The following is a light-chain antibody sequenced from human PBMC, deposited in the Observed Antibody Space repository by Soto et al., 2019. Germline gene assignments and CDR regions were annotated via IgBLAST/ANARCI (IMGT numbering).Light chain of an antibody. J-gene: IGLJ1*01. Sequence: QSALTQPASVSGSPGQSITISCTGTSIDVGGYNYVSWYQQHPGKAPKLMIYDVSNRPSGVSNRFSGSKSGNTASLTISGLQAEDEADYYCSSYTSSSVVFGTGTKVTVL. CDR2: DVS. CDR3: SSYTSSSVV. CDR1: SIDVGGYNY. V-gene: IGLV2-14*01.